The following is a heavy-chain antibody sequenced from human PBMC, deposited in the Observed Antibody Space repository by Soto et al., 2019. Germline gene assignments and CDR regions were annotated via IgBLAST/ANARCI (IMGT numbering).Heavy chain of an antibody. CDR3: ARGYDY. CDR2: INPDGSNK. Sequence: EVQLVQSGGGLVQPGGSLRLSCGASGFTFSSHWMTWVRQAPGKGLEWVASINPDGSNKYYADSVKGRFTISRDNSKNTLYLQMNSLRAGDTAVYYGARGYDYWGQGTLVTVSS. V-gene: IGHV3-7*01. CDR1: GFTFSSHW. J-gene: IGHJ4*02.